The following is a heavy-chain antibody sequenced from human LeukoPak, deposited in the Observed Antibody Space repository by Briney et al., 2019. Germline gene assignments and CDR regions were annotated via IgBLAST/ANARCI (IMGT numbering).Heavy chain of an antibody. J-gene: IGHJ4*02. Sequence: GGSLRLSCAASGFTFSRFGMHWVRQAPGKGLEGVAVIRYEGGNQYYADPVKGRFTISRDNSKNTLYLKMNTLRAEDTAVYHCEKVWEVGEKATITSEYWGQRTLGSVSS. V-gene: IGHV3-30*02. D-gene: IGHD5-24*01. CDR3: EKVWEVGEKATITSEY. CDR1: GFTFSRFG. CDR2: IRYEGGNQ.